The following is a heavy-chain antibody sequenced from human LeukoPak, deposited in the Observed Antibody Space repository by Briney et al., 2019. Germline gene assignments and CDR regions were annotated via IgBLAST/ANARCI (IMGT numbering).Heavy chain of an antibody. CDR1: GFSFDDYG. J-gene: IGHJ6*03. CDR2: INWNGGGT. D-gene: IGHD6-13*01. CDR3: AKDQIYSNYYYYYMDV. Sequence: GGSLRLSCATSGFSFDDYGLSWVRQPPGKGLEWVSSINWNGGGTGYADSVKGRFIISRDNAKNSLSLQMNSLRAEDTAVYYCAKDQIYSNYYYYYMDVWGKGTTVTVSS. V-gene: IGHV3-20*04.